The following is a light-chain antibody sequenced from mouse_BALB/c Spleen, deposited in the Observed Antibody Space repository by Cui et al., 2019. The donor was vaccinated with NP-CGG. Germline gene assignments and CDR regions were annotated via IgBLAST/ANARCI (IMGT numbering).Light chain of an antibody. V-gene: IGLV1*01. CDR3: ALWYNNHWV. Sequence: QAVVTPDSAITTLPGETVALTCRSSTGAVTTSNHANWVQEKSYLLFTGLMGGTNNRAPGIPARFSGSLIGDKAARTITGAQTEDEAIYICALWYNNHWVFGGGTKLTVL. CDR2: GTN. CDR1: TGAVTTSNH. J-gene: IGLJ1*01.